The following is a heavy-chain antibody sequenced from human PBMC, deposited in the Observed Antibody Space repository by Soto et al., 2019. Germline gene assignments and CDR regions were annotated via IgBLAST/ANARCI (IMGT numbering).Heavy chain of an antibody. V-gene: IGHV4-59*01. Sequence: KLSETLSLTCSFSVPSMSSNYWSWIRKSPDKGLEWLGYVISGGTDYNPSPEGRVSMSVETPKSQFSLKLTSVTAADTAVYYCASFRDAFYFASWGQGIPFTVSS. CDR1: VPSMSSNY. CDR3: ASFRDAFYFAS. J-gene: IGHJ4*01. CDR2: VISGGT.